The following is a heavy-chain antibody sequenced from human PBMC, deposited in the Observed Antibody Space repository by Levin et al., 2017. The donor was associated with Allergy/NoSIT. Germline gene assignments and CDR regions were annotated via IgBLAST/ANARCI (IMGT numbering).Heavy chain of an antibody. CDR2: ISHTGTTM. CDR1: GFTFSSYS. CDR3: ARDRGYCSGGRCYRQFDN. Sequence: GGSLRLSCAASGFTFSSYSVNWVRQAPGKGLEWLSYISHTGTTMYYADSVKGRFTISRDNAKNSLFLQMNSLRDEDTAVYFCARDRGYCSGGRCYRQFDNWGQGTLVTVSS. V-gene: IGHV3-48*02. D-gene: IGHD2-15*01. J-gene: IGHJ4*02.